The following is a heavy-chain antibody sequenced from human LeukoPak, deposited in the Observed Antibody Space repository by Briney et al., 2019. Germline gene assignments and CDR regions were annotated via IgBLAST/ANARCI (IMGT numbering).Heavy chain of an antibody. J-gene: IGHJ6*03. D-gene: IGHD6-13*01. CDR1: GYTFTSYD. CDR2: MNPNSGNT. V-gene: IGHV1-8*03. Sequence: ASVKVSCKASGYTFTSYDINWVRQATGQGLEWMGWMNPNSGNTGYAQKFQGRVTITRNTSISTAYMELSSLRSEDTAVYYCAKGSTRWQLYVYYMDVWGKGTTVTVSS. CDR3: AKGSTRWQLYVYYMDV.